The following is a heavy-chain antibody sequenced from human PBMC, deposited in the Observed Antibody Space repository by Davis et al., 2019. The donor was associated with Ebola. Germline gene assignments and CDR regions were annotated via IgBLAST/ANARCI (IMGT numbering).Heavy chain of an antibody. CDR3: ARDEFDF. V-gene: IGHV1-3*01. CDR1: GDTLTSYA. CDR2: INAGNGYT. J-gene: IGHJ4*02. Sequence: AASVKVSCKAVGDTLTSYAMTWVRQAPGQGLEWMGWINAGNGYTEYSQKFQGRVTITRDTSASTAYMEVSSLTSEDMAVYYCARDEFDFWGQGTLVTVSS.